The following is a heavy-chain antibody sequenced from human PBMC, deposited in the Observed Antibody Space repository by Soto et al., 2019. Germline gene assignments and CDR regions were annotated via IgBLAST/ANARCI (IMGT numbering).Heavy chain of an antibody. D-gene: IGHD2-21*02. J-gene: IGHJ6*02. V-gene: IGHV1-18*01. CDR3: ARGAAYGGGDCYPTYGMDV. CDR1: CPTFPSYC. Sequence: GAPEEIASRASCPTFPSYCISWVRQAPGQGLEWMGWIGAYNGNTNYAQKLQGRVTMTTDTSTSTAYMELRSLRSDDTAVYYCARGAAYGGGDCYPTYGMDVWGQGSTVTVSS. CDR2: IGAYNGNT.